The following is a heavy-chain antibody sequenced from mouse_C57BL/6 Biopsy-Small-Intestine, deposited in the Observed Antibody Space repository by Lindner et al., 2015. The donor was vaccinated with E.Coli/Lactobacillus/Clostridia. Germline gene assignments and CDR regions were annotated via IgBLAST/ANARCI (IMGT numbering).Heavy chain of an antibody. Sequence: VKVSCKASGYTFSSYGISWLRQAPGQGLEWMGWISAYNGDTSYAQKLQGSVTMTTETPTSTAYMELRSLRSDDTAVYYCARGRAGWLFDYWGQGTLVTVPS. D-gene: IGHD3-1*01. CDR1: GYTFSSYG. J-gene: IGHJ4*01. CDR3: ARGRAGWLFDY. V-gene: IGHV1S127*01. CDR2: ISAYNGDT.